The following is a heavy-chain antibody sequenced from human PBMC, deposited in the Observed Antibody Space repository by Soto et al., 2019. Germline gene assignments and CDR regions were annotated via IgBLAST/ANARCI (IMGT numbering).Heavy chain of an antibody. Sequence: GGSLRLSCAASGFTFSSYSMNWVRQAPGKGLEWVSYISSSSSTIYYADSVKGRFTISRDNAKNSLYLQMNSLRAEDTAVYYCARVGGVDTAMVFYYYMDVWGKGTTVTVSS. J-gene: IGHJ6*03. D-gene: IGHD5-18*01. CDR1: GFTFSSYS. V-gene: IGHV3-48*01. CDR2: ISSSSSTI. CDR3: ARVGGVDTAMVFYYYMDV.